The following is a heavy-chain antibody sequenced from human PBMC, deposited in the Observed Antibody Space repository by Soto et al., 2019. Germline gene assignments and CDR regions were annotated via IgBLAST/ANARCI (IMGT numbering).Heavy chain of an antibody. J-gene: IGHJ6*02. V-gene: IGHV3-48*02. CDR1: GFTLSGYS. CDR3: AGEIYYYSYYAMDV. CDR2: ISSSSSTI. Sequence: EVQLVESGGGLVQPGGSLRLSCAASGFTLSGYSMNWVRQAPGKGLEWVSYISSSSSTIYYADFVKGRFTISRDNAKNSLYLQMNSLRDEDTAVYYCAGEIYYYSYYAMDVWGQGTTVTVSS. D-gene: IGHD3-10*01.